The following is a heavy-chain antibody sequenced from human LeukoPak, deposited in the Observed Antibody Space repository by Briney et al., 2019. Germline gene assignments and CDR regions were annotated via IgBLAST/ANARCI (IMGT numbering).Heavy chain of an antibody. D-gene: IGHD2-15*01. CDR3: ARDKCPSAVVAGRNYYYYGMDV. CDR1: GYTFTGYY. Sequence: ASVKVSCKASGYTFTGYYMHWVRQAPGQGLEWMGWINPNSGGTNYAQKFQGRVTMTRDTSISTAYMELSRLRSDDTAVYYCARDKCPSAVVAGRNYYYYGMDVWGQGTTVTVSS. J-gene: IGHJ6*02. V-gene: IGHV1-2*02. CDR2: INPNSGGT.